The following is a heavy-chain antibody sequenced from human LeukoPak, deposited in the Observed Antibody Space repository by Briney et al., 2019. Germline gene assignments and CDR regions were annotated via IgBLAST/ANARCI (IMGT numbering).Heavy chain of an antibody. J-gene: IGHJ3*02. V-gene: IGHV3-9*03. CDR1: GFTFSSYG. Sequence: GRSLRLSCAASGFTFSSYGMHWVRQAPGKGLEWVSGISWNSGSIGYADSVKGRFTISRDNAKNSLYLQMNSLRAEDMALYYCAKGVGAPGDDAFDIWGQGTMVTVSS. CDR3: AKGVGAPGDDAFDI. CDR2: ISWNSGSI. D-gene: IGHD1-26*01.